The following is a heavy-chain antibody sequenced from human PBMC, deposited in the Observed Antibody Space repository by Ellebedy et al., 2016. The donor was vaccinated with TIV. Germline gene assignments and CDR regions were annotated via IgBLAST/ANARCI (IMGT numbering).Heavy chain of an antibody. V-gene: IGHV4-4*02. D-gene: IGHD1-1*01. CDR2: IYHSGST. CDR3: ARGGPWWNDALTFDY. J-gene: IGHJ4*02. CDR1: GGSISSSNW. Sequence: SETLSLXXAVSGGSISSSNWWSWVRQPPGKGLEWIGEIYHSGSTNYNPSLKSRVTISVDTSKNQFSLKLSSVTAADTAVYYCARGGPWWNDALTFDYWGQGTLVTVSS.